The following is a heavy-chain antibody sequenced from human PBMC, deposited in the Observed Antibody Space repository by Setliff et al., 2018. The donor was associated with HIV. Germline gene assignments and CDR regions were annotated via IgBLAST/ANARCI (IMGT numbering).Heavy chain of an antibody. CDR1: GYSISSGYY. CDR3: ARDLGINYRDYIQGNHFDY. CDR2: IYHNGIT. J-gene: IGHJ4*02. V-gene: IGHV4-38-2*02. Sequence: PSETLSLTCGVSGYSISSGYYWGWIRQPPGKGLEWIGSIYHNGITYYNPSLKSRVTISVDTSKNQFFLKVTSVTAADTAVYYCARDLGINYRDYIQGNHFDYWGQGTLVTVSS. D-gene: IGHD4-17*01.